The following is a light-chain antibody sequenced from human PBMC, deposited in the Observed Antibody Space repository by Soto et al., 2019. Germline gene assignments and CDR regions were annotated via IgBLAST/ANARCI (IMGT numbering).Light chain of an antibody. CDR2: RNN. CDR1: SSNIGSNY. V-gene: IGLV1-47*01. J-gene: IGLJ2*01. Sequence: QYVLTQPPSASGTPGQRVTISCSGSSSNIGSNYVYWYQQLSGTAPKLLIYRNNQRPSGVPDRFSGSKSGTSASLAISGLRSEDEADYYCATWDDSLSGVVFGGGTKLTVL. CDR3: ATWDDSLSGVV.